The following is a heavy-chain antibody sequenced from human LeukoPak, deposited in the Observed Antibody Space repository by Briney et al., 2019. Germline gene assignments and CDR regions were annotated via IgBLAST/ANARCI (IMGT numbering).Heavy chain of an antibody. CDR2: ISYDGSNK. J-gene: IGHJ4*02. V-gene: IGHV3-30*18. Sequence: PGGSLRLSCAASGFTFSSYGMHWVRQAPGKGLEWVAVISYDGSNKYYADSVKGRFTISRDNSKNTLYLQMNSLRAEDTAVYYCANGYSSGWYEGLFDYWGQGTLVTVSS. CDR1: GFTFSSYG. D-gene: IGHD6-19*01. CDR3: ANGYSSGWYEGLFDY.